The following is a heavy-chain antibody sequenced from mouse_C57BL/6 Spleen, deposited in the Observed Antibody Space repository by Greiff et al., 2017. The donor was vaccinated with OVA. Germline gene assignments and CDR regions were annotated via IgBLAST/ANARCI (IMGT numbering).Heavy chain of an antibody. CDR2: IDPSDSYT. D-gene: IGHD2-2*01. Sequence: VKLQQPGAELVMPGASVKLSCKASGYTFTSYWMHWVKQRPGQGLEWIGEIDPSDSYTNYNQKFKGKSTLTVDTSSSTAYMQLSSLTSEDSAVYCCARHGYDGYWGQGTLVTVSA. V-gene: IGHV1-69*01. CDR1: GYTFTSYW. J-gene: IGHJ3*01. CDR3: ARHGYDGY.